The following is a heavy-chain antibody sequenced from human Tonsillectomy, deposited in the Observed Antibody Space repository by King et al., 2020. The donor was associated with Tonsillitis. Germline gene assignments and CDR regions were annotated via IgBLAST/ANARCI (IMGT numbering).Heavy chain of an antibody. V-gene: IGHV1-2*02. CDR2: INPNSGGT. CDR1: GYTFTGYY. CDR3: ARDPYDFWSGYYRVAY. D-gene: IGHD3-3*01. Sequence: QLVQSGAEVKKPGASVKVPCKASGYTFTGYYINWVRQAPGQRLDLKVWINPNSGGTNYAQKCQVMFTMTRATSISTAYMELGRLRSDDTAVYYCARDPYDFWSGYYRVAYWGQGTLVTVSS. J-gene: IGHJ4*02.